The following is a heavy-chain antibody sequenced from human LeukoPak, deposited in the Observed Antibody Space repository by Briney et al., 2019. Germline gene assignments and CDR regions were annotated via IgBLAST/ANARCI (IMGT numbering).Heavy chain of an antibody. CDR2: ISAYNGNT. V-gene: IGHV1-18*01. Sequence: EASVKVSCKTSGYTFTSYGISWVRQAPGQGLEWMGWISAYNGNTNYAQKLQGRVTMTTDTSTSTAYMELRSLRSDDTAVYYCAREGDSSGYYWWYFDLWDRGTLVTVSS. J-gene: IGHJ2*01. CDR1: GYTFTSYG. CDR3: AREGDSSGYYWWYFDL. D-gene: IGHD3-22*01.